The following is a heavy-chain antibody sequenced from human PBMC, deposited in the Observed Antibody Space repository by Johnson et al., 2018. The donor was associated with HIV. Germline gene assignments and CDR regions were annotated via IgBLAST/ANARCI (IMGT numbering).Heavy chain of an antibody. Sequence: VQLVESGGGLVQPGGSLRLSCAASGFTVSSNYMSWVRQAPGKGLEWVSVIYSGGTTYYSDSVTGRFTISRDNAKNSLYLQMNSLRAEDTALYYCAREGGGSLDDAFDIWGQGTMVTVSS. CDR3: AREGGGSLDDAFDI. CDR1: GFTVSSNY. V-gene: IGHV3-66*01. CDR2: IYSGGTT. D-gene: IGHD1-26*01. J-gene: IGHJ3*02.